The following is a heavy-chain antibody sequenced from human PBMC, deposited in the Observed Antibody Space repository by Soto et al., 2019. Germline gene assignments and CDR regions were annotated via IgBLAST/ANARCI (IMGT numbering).Heavy chain of an antibody. D-gene: IGHD2-15*01. Sequence: QAQLQESGPGLVRPSGTLSLTCTVSRFSVTNNKYWNWVRQSPGKALEWIGEIYHSGATYYNPSLSDPASISMDKSKNQISLNLTPVTAADTAVYYCARDSRDCTDGGCSSMRDAFDVWGQGTLVTVSS. CDR3: ARDSRDCTDGGCSSMRDAFDV. CDR2: IYHSGAT. J-gene: IGHJ3*01. CDR1: RFSVTNNKY. V-gene: IGHV4-4*02.